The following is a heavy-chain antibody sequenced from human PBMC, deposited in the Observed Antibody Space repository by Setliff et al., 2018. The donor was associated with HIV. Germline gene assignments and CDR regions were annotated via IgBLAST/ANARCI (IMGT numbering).Heavy chain of an antibody. J-gene: IGHJ4*02. CDR2: ISHSGGTI. Sequence: PGGSLRLSCAASGFSFSSYGMNWIRRAPGKGLEWVSYISHSGGTIKYADFVRGRFTISRDIAKSSLYPQMDSLSAEDTAVYYCASGALLPTVDYWGRGTLVTVSS. V-gene: IGHV3-48*03. CDR1: GFSFSSYG. D-gene: IGHD2-2*01. CDR3: ASGALLPTVDY.